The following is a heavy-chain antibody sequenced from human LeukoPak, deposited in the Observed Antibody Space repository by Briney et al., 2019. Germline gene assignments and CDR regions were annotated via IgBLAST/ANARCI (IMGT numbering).Heavy chain of an antibody. CDR3: SRGSGWLSVY. V-gene: IGHV3-49*03. CDR2: ISGGTT. Sequence: GRSLRLSCTASGFTFGDYLMSWFRQAPGKGLEWIGFISGGTTEYAASVKGRFTISRDDSTSIGYLQMNSLTTEDTAVYYCSRGSGWLSVYWGQGTLVTVSS. J-gene: IGHJ4*02. D-gene: IGHD6-19*01. CDR1: GFTFGDYL.